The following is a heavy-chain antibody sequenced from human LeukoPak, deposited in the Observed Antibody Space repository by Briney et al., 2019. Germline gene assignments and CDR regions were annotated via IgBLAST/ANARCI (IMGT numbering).Heavy chain of an antibody. Sequence: PGGSLRLPCAASGFTVSSSYMNWVRQAPGKGLEWVSVIYSGGSTYYSESVKGRFTISRDNSKNTLYLQMDNLRAEDTAVYYCAREIAAAGTAFDYWGQGTLVTVSS. D-gene: IGHD6-13*01. CDR1: GFTVSSSY. V-gene: IGHV3-53*01. CDR2: IYSGGST. J-gene: IGHJ4*02. CDR3: AREIAAAGTAFDY.